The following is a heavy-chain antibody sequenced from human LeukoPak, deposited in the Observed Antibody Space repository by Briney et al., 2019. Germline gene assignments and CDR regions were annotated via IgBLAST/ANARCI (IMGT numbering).Heavy chain of an antibody. CDR3: ASIGVVISTYYYYGIDV. D-gene: IGHD3-3*01. Sequence: GGSLRLSCAASGFTFSSYEMNWVRQAPGKGLEWVSYISSSGSTIYYADSVKGRFTISRDNAKNSLYLQMNSLRAEDTAVYYCASIGVVISTYYYYGIDVWGQGTTVTVSS. V-gene: IGHV3-48*03. CDR2: ISSSGSTI. J-gene: IGHJ6*02. CDR1: GFTFSSYE.